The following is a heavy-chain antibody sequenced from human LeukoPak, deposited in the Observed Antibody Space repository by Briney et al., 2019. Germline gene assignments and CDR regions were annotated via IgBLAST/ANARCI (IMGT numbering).Heavy chain of an antibody. Sequence: TGGSLRLSCAASGFTFTDYWMTWVRQAPGKGLEWVANIKQDGSVKYYVDSVKGRSTISRDNAQNSLYLQMNSLRAEDTAVYYCARDEPDYWGQGTLVTVSS. V-gene: IGHV3-7*01. CDR3: ARDEPDY. J-gene: IGHJ4*02. CDR2: IKQDGSVK. CDR1: GFTFTDYW.